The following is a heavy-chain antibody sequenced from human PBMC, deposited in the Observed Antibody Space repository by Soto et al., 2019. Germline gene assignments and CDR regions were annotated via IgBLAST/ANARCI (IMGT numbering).Heavy chain of an antibody. CDR1: GYSFTSYW. CDR2: IDPSDSYT. J-gene: IGHJ6*02. D-gene: IGHD2-2*02. CDR3: ARGAVVVLAAISARYYYGMDV. Sequence: PGESLKISCKGSGYSFTSYWISWVRQMPGKGLEWMGRIDPSDSYTNYSPSFQGHVTISADKSISTAYLQWSSLKASDTAMYYCARGAVVVLAAISARYYYGMDVWGQGTPVSVS. V-gene: IGHV5-10-1*01.